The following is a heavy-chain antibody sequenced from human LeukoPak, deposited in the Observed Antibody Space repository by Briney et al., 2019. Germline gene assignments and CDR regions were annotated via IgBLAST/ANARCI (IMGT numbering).Heavy chain of an antibody. CDR2: IYYSGST. V-gene: IGHV4-59*12. CDR3: ARDYQGGYGDKTVDY. D-gene: IGHD5-18*01. Sequence: SETLSLTCTVSGGSITSYYWSWIRQPPGKGLEWIGYIYYSGSTTYNSSLKSRVTISVDTSKNQFSLKVNSVTVADTAVYYCARDYQGGYGDKTVDYWGQGTLVTVSS. J-gene: IGHJ4*02. CDR1: GGSITSYY.